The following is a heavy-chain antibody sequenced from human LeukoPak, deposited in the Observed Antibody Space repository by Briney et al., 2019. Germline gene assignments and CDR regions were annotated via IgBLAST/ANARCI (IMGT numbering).Heavy chain of an antibody. V-gene: IGHV3-23*01. D-gene: IGHD1-14*01. J-gene: IGHJ5*02. CDR2: LSGSGDGQ. CDR1: GFTFSSHG. CDR3: AKGCQCPSGLSSWFDP. Sequence: GGSLRLSCTASGFTFSSHGMSWVRQAPGKGLEWVSGLSGSGDGQFYADSVKGRFTISRDISKNILYLQMNSLRAEDTAVYYCAKGCQCPSGLSSWFDPRGQGTLVAVSP.